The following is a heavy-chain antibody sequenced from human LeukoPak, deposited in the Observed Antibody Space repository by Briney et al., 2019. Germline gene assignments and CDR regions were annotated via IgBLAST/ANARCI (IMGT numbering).Heavy chain of an antibody. D-gene: IGHD6-13*01. Sequence: SETLSLTCTVSGGSISSSSYYWGWIRQPPGKGLEWIGSIYYSGSTYYNPSLKSRVTISVDTSKNQFSLRLNSVTAADTAVYYCASKLALAAAGPFDYWGQGTLVTVSS. CDR3: ASKLALAAAGPFDY. J-gene: IGHJ4*02. CDR2: IYYSGST. CDR1: GGSISSSSYY. V-gene: IGHV4-39*07.